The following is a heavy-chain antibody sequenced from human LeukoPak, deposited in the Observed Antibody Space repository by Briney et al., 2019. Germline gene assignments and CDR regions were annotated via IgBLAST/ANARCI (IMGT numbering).Heavy chain of an antibody. Sequence: GGSLRLSCAASGFTFSDYYMSWIRQAPGKGLEGVSYISGRSTTIYNADSVKGRFTISRDNAKNSLYLQMNNLRAEDTAVYYCARDSGYSGNSGYFDYWGQGTLVTVSS. CDR1: GFTFSDYY. J-gene: IGHJ4*02. V-gene: IGHV3-11*04. CDR3: ARDSGYSGNSGYFDY. D-gene: IGHD4-23*01. CDR2: ISGRSTTI.